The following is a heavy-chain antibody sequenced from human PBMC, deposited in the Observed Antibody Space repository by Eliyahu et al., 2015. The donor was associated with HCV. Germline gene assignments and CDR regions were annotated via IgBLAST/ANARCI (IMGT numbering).Heavy chain of an antibody. J-gene: IGHJ6*02. CDR3: AKDGAVTAYDGMDV. CDR2: VSGSGDTT. D-gene: IGHD2-21*02. V-gene: IGHV3-23*01. CDR1: GFTFTSYA. Sequence: EVQLLESGGGLVQPGGSLRLSCAASGFTFTSYAMXWVRQAPGKGLXWVSAVSGSGDTTYYADSVKGRFTISRDNSKKTLYLQMNSLRVEDTAVYFCAKDGAVTAYDGMDVWGQGTTVTVSS.